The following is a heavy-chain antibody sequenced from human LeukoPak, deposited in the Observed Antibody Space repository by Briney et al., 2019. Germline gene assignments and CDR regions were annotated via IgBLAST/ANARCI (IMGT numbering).Heavy chain of an antibody. Sequence: PSETLSLTCTVSGGSISSYYWSWIRQPPGKGLEWIGYIYYSGSTNYNPSLKSRVTISVDTSKNQFSLKLSSVTAADTAVYYCARRAGVGATPTLDYWGQGTLVTVSS. CDR3: ARRAGVGATPTLDY. CDR2: IYYSGST. J-gene: IGHJ4*02. V-gene: IGHV4-59*08. D-gene: IGHD1-26*01. CDR1: GGSISSYY.